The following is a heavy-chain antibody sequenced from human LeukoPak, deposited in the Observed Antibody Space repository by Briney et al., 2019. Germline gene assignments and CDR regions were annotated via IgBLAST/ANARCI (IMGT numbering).Heavy chain of an antibody. CDR1: GGSISSYY. V-gene: IGHV4-59*12. J-gene: IGHJ4*02. D-gene: IGHD5-18*01. CDR2: IYYSGST. Sequence: SETLSLTCTVSGGSISSYYWSWIRQPPGKGLEWIGYIYYSGSTNYNPSLKSRVTISVDTSKNQFSLKLSSVTAADTAVYYCATGYSYTYWGQGTLVTVSS. CDR3: ATGYSYTY.